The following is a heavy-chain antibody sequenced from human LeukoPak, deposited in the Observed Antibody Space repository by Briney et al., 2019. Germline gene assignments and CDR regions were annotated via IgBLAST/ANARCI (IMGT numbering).Heavy chain of an antibody. D-gene: IGHD3-22*01. J-gene: IGHJ3*02. V-gene: IGHV3-9*03. CDR1: GFTLDDYA. CDR2: ISWNSVSI. CDR3: AKGHSSGYLDAFDI. Sequence: GGSLRLSCAASGFTLDDYAMHWVRQAPGKGLEWVSGISWNSVSIGYADSAKGRFTISRDNAKNSLYLQMNSLRAEDMALYYCAKGHSSGYLDAFDIWGQGTMVTVSS.